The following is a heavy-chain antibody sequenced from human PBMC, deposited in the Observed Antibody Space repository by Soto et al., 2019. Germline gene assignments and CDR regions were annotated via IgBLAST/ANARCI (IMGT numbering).Heavy chain of an antibody. J-gene: IGHJ6*03. Sequence: EVRLVESGGGLVQPGKSLRLSCAASGFSFGDHAMHWVRQAPGKGLEWVSGISWNSGFIGYADSVQGRFTISRDNAKDSVYLQMNSLRPEDTALYYCTKANTDYYYYYFMGVWGRGTPVTVSS. CDR1: GFSFGDHA. CDR3: TKANTDYYYYYFMGV. D-gene: IGHD5-18*01. CDR2: ISWNSGFI. V-gene: IGHV3-9*01.